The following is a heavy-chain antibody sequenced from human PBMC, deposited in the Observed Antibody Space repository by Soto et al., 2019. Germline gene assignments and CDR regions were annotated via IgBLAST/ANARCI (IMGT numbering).Heavy chain of an antibody. J-gene: IGHJ5*02. V-gene: IGHV1-2*02. CDR2: INPNSGGT. CDR3: AKKVPVAHLHP. Sequence: GGSVKVSCKASGYTCTGYYIHCVLQAPGQGLDWMGCINPNSGGTNYAQKFQGRVTMTRDTSISTAYMELSSLRSDDTAVYYCAKKVPVAHLHPWGQGTLVTVSS. D-gene: IGHD2-2*01. CDR1: GYTCTGYY.